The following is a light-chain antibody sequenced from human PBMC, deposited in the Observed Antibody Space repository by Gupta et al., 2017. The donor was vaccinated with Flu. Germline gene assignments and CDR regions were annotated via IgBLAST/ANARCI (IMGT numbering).Light chain of an antibody. CDR2: EVS. J-gene: IGLJ1*01. CDR3: SSYKSSSTLGF. CDR1: SSDVGGYNY. V-gene: IGLV2-14*01. Sequence: QSALTQPASVSGSPGQSITISCTGTSSDVGGYNYVSWYQQHPGKAPKLMMYEVSNRPSGVSNRFSGSKSGKTASLNTSGLQAEDEADYYCSSYKSSSTLGFFGTGTKVTVL.